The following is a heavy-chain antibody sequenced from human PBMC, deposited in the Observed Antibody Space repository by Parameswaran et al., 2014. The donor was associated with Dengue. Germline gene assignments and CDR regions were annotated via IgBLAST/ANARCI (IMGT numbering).Heavy chain of an antibody. J-gene: IGHJ6*02. D-gene: IGHD1-1*01. Sequence: WIRQPPGKGLEWVAVISYDGSNKYYADSVKGRFTISRDNSKNTLYMQMNSLRAEDTAVYYCARDISGTTQYYYHYYGMDVWGQGTMVTVSS. V-gene: IGHV3-30-3*01. CDR2: ISYDGSNK. CDR3: ARDISGTTQYYYHYYGMDV.